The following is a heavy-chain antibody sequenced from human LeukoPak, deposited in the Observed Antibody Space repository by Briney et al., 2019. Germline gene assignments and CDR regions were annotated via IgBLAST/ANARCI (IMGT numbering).Heavy chain of an antibody. J-gene: IGHJ4*02. Sequence: ASVKVSCKASGYTFTDYYMHWVRQAPGQGLEWMGWINPNSGGTNCVQKFQGRVTMTRDTSISTVYMELTRLRSDDTAFYYCARDGNFDYWGQGTLVTVSS. CDR2: INPNSGGT. V-gene: IGHV1-2*02. CDR3: ARDGNFDY. D-gene: IGHD1-14*01. CDR1: GYTFTDYY.